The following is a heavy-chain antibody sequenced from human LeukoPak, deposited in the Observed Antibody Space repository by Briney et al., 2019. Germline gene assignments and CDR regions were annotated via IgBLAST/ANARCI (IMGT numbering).Heavy chain of an antibody. CDR2: IYPGDSDN. CDR1: GYSFTSYW. V-gene: IGHV5-51*01. D-gene: IGHD3-9*01. Sequence: GESLKISCKGSGYSFTSYWIGWVRQMPGKGLEWMGIIYPGDSDNRYSPSFQGQVTISADKSISTAYLQWSSLKASDTAMYYCARVDDILTGYYRDAFDIWGQGTMVTVSS. J-gene: IGHJ3*02. CDR3: ARVDDILTGYYRDAFDI.